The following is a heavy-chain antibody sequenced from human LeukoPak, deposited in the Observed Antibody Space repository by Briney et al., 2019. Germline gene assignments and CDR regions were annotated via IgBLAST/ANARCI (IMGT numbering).Heavy chain of an antibody. CDR1: GYTFTSYD. CDR2: MNPNSGNT. D-gene: IGHD2-2*01. V-gene: IGHV1-8*01. Sequence: GASVTVSCKASGYTFTSYDINWVRQATGQGLEWMGWMNPNSGNTGYAQKFQGRVTMTRNTSISTAYMELSSLRSEDTAVYYCARAIPTWVVVPAAIGGSSSSGENDAFDIWGQGTMVTVSS. CDR3: ARAIPTWVVVPAAIGGSSSSGENDAFDI. J-gene: IGHJ3*02.